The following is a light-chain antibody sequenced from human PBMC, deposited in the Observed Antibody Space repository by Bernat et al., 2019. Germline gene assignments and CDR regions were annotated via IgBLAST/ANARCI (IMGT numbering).Light chain of an antibody. CDR2: KAS. J-gene: IGKJ1*01. V-gene: IGKV1-5*03. CDR1: QSISSW. Sequence: DIQMTQSPSTLSASVGDRVTITCRASQSISSWLAWYQQKPGKAPKLLIYKASSLESGVPSRFSGSGSGTVFTLTISSLQPDDFATYYCQQYNSYCTFGQGTKVEI. CDR3: QQYNSYCT.